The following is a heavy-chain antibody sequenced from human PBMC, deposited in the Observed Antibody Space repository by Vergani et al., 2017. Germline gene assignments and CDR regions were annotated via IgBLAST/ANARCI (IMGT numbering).Heavy chain of an antibody. V-gene: IGHV4-34*01. CDR1: GGSFSGYY. D-gene: IGHD3-22*01. CDR3: ARAYYYDSSGYGEDYYGMDV. CDR2: INHRGST. J-gene: IGHJ6*02. Sequence: QVQLQQWGAGLLKPSEPLSLTCAVYGGSFSGYYWSWIRQPPGKGLEWIGEINHRGSTNYNPSLKSRVTISVDTSKNQFSLKLSSVTAADTAVYYCARAYYYDSSGYGEDYYGMDVWGQGTTVTVS.